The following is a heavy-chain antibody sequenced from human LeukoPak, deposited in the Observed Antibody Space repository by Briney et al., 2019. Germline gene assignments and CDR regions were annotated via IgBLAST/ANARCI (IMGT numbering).Heavy chain of an antibody. CDR3: ARMRYFDWPYDY. CDR1: GFTFRDYT. Sequence: GGSLRLSCAASGFTFRDYTMNWVRQSPGKGLQWVSYVSFGSSYISYADSLKGRFTISRDDAKSSVYLEMTSLRAEDTAVYYCARMRYFDWPYDYWGQGTLVTVSS. D-gene: IGHD3-9*01. CDR2: VSFGSSYI. V-gene: IGHV3-21*01. J-gene: IGHJ4*02.